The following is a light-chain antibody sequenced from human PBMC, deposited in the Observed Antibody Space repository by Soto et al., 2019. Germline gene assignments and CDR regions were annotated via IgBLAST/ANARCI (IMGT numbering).Light chain of an antibody. CDR1: QNINSH. CDR2: AAS. J-gene: IGKJ2*01. CDR3: QQSHITTLFT. Sequence: DIQMTQSPSSLSASIGERVTITCQASQNINSHLNWYQQKPGKAPKVVIYAASRLQSGVPSRFSGSGSGTEFTLTISSLEPEDFATYYCQQSHITTLFTFGKGTKLEIK. V-gene: IGKV1-39*01.